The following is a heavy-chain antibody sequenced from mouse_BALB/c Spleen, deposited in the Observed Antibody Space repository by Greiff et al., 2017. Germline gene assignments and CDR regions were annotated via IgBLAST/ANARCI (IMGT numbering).Heavy chain of an antibody. CDR3: ARDYDTSY. CDR1: GFTFSSFG. CDR2: ISSGSSTI. Sequence: EVMLVESGGGLVQPGGSRKLSCAASGFTFSSFGMHWVRQAPEKGLEWVAYISSGSSTIYYADTVKGRFTISRDNPKNTLFLQMTSLRSEDTAMYYCARDYDTSYWGQGTTLTVSS. V-gene: IGHV5-17*02. J-gene: IGHJ2*01. D-gene: IGHD2-4*01.